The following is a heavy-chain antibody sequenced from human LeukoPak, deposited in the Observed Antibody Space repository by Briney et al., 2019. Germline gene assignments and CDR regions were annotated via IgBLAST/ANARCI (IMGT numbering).Heavy chain of an antibody. D-gene: IGHD6-19*01. V-gene: IGHV4-59*08. CDR2: IYYSGST. CDR3: ARHPRRGAVAGQSLRRPYWYFDL. Sequence: SETLSLTCTVSGGSISSYYWSWIRQPPGKGLEWIGYIYYSGSTNYNPSLKSRVTISVDTSKNQFSLKLSSVTAADTAVYYCARHPRRGAVAGQSLRRPYWYFDLWGRGTLVTVSS. J-gene: IGHJ2*01. CDR1: GGSISSYY.